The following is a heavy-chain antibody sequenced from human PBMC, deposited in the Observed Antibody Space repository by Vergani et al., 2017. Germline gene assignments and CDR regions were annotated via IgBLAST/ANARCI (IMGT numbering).Heavy chain of an antibody. J-gene: IGHJ4*02. CDR1: GFTFSSYD. D-gene: IGHD2-15*01. CDR3: ARVHPRSGYIDY. Sequence: EVQLVESGGGLVQPGGSLSLSCAASGFTFSSYDMHWVRQATGKGLEWVSAIGTAGDTYYPGSVKGRFTISRENAKNSLYLQMHSLRAGDTAVYYCARVHPRSGYIDYWGQGTLVTVSS. CDR2: IGTAGDT. V-gene: IGHV3-13*01.